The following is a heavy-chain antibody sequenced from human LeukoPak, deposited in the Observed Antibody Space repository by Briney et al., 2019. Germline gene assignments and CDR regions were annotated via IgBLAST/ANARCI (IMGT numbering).Heavy chain of an antibody. CDR3: ARVGTGGTYLPWGAFDL. CDR1: GFTFSSYA. D-gene: IGHD1-26*01. J-gene: IGHJ3*01. Sequence: GGSLRLSCAASGFTFSSYAMHWVRQAPGKGLEYVSVTSSNGASTYYANSVKGRFTISRDNSKNTLYLQMGSLRTEDMAVYFCARVGTGGTYLPWGAFDLWGQGTMVTVSS. V-gene: IGHV3-64*01. CDR2: TSSNGAST.